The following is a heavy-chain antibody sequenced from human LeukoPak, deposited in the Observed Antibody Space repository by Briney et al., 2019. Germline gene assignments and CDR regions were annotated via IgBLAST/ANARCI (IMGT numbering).Heavy chain of an antibody. J-gene: IGHJ5*02. CDR3: ARQRDLRWFDP. Sequence: GESLKISCKGSGYTFNTYWVGWVRQMPGKGLEWIGIIYPGDSDIRYSPSFRGQVTISADKSSSTAYLQWSSLKASDTAMYYCARQRDLRWFDPWGQGTLVTVSS. D-gene: IGHD3-3*01. CDR2: IYPGDSDI. V-gene: IGHV5-51*01. CDR1: GYTFNTYW.